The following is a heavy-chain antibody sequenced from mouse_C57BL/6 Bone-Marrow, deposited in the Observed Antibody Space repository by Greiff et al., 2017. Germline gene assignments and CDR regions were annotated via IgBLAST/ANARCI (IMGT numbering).Heavy chain of an antibody. CDR3: ARQLRNFDV. V-gene: IGHV5-2*01. J-gene: IGHJ1*03. CDR2: INSDGGST. Sequence: EVKLMESGGGLVQPGESLKLSCESNDYEFPSHDMSWVRTTPETRLELVAAINSDGGSTYYPDTMERRFTISRDNTKKTLYLQMSSLRSEDTALYYCARQLRNFDVWGTGTTVTVSS. D-gene: IGHD1-1*01. CDR1: DYEFPSHD.